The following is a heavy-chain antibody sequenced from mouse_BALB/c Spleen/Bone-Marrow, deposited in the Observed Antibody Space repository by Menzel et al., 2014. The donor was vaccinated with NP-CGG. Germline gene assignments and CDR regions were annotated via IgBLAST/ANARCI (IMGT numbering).Heavy chain of an antibody. CDR2: INPYNGDT. CDR3: ARSGYYGSSYFDY. V-gene: IGHV1-20*02. CDR1: GYSFTGYF. Sequence: VQLQQSGPELVKPGASVKISCKASGYSFTGYFMNWVMQSHGKSLEWIGRINPYNGDTFYNQKFKGKATLTVDKSSSTAHMELRSLASEDPAVCYCARSGYYGSSYFDYWGQGTTLTVSS. D-gene: IGHD1-1*01. J-gene: IGHJ2*01.